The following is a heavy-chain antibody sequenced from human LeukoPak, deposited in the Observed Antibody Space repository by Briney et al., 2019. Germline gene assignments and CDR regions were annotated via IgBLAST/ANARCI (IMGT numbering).Heavy chain of an antibody. J-gene: IGHJ4*02. D-gene: IGHD1-26*01. V-gene: IGHV3-23*01. CDR3: AEEGGATYPTFDY. CDR2: ISGSGGST. CDR1: GFIFSDYY. Sequence: PGGSLTLSCAASGFIFSDYYMSWIRQAPGKGLEWVSSISGSGGSTYYADSVKGRFTISRDNSKNTLFLQMNSLRAEDTALYYCAEEGGATYPTFDYWGQGTLVTVS.